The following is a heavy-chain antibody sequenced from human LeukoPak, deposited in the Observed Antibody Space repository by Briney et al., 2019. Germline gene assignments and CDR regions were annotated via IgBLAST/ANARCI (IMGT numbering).Heavy chain of an antibody. V-gene: IGHV3-66*01. CDR2: IYSGGST. CDR1: GFTLSSNY. Sequence: GGSLTLSCAVSGFTLSSNYMSWVRQAPGKGPEWVSVIYSGGSTYYADSVKGRFTISRDNSKNTMYLQMNSLRAEDTAVYYCARAVTTNYYYYFMDVWGKGTTVTISS. CDR3: ARAVTTNYYYYFMDV. J-gene: IGHJ6*03. D-gene: IGHD4-17*01.